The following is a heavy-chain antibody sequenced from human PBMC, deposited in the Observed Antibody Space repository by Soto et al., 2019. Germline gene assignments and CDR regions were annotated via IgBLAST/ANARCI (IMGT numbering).Heavy chain of an antibody. J-gene: IGHJ4*02. V-gene: IGHV1-3*01. D-gene: IGHD1-26*01. CDR1: GSIFTTYA. CDR2: INGVNGNT. Sequence: QVQLVQSGAEVKKPVASVKVSCKASGSIFTTYAIHWVRQAPGQRLEWMGWINGVNGNTKHSQKFQDRVTITRDTYAATAYMEVSSLKSEDTAICYCARETAGIVGQGRFDFWGQGTLVTVSS. CDR3: ARETAGIVGQGRFDF.